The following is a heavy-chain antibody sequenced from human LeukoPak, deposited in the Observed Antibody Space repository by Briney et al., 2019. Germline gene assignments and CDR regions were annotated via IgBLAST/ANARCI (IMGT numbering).Heavy chain of an antibody. Sequence: SETLSLTCTVSGGSISSSNYYWGWIRQPPGKGLECIGSIYHSGSTYYNPSLKSRVTISVDTSKNQFSLKLSSVTAADTAVYYCARFSGSQREAFGIWGQGTMVTVSS. V-gene: IGHV4-39*07. D-gene: IGHD1-26*01. CDR1: GGSISSSNYY. CDR3: ARFSGSQREAFGI. J-gene: IGHJ3*02. CDR2: IYHSGST.